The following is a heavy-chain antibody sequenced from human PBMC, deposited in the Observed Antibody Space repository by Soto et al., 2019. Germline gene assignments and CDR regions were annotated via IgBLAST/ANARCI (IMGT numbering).Heavy chain of an antibody. V-gene: IGHV4-34*01. D-gene: IGHD1-1*01. CDR2: INHSGST. Sequence: SETLSLTCAVYGGSFSGYYWSWIRQPPGKGLEWIGEINHSGSTNYNPSLKSRVTISVDTSKNQFSLKLRSVTAADTAVYYCVRDGTKTLRDWFDPWGQGISVTVSS. CDR3: VRDGTKTLRDWFDP. J-gene: IGHJ5*02. CDR1: GGSFSGYY.